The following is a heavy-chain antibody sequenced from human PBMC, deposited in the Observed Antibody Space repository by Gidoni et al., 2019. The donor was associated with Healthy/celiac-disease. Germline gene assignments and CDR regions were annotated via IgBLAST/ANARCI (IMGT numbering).Heavy chain of an antibody. D-gene: IGHD3-22*01. V-gene: IGHV4-59*01. CDR2: IYYSGST. CDR3: AGADVDYYDSSGYYHYFDY. J-gene: IGHJ4*02. Sequence: QVQLQASGPGLVKPSETLSLPCTVSGGSISSYYWSWIRQPPGKGLEWIGYIYYSGSTNYNPSLKSRVTISVDTSKNQFSLKLSSVTAADTAVYYCAGADVDYYDSSGYYHYFDYWGQGTLVTVSS. CDR1: GGSISSYY.